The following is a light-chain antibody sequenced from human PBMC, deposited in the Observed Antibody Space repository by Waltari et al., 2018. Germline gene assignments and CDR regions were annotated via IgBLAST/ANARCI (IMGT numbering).Light chain of an antibody. V-gene: IGLV2-14*03. CDR3: SSYISSSTLEL. Sequence: QSALTQPASVSGSPGQSITISCTGTSSDFGAHNYVSWYQQHQGKAPKLIIFDVSNLPSGVSNRFSGSKSGNTASLTISGLQAEDEADYYCSSYISSSTLELFGGGTSLTVL. CDR1: SSDFGAHNY. CDR2: DVS. J-gene: IGLJ2*01.